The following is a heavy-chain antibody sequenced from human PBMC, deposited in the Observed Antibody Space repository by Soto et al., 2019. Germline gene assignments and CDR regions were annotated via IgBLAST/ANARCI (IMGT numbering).Heavy chain of an antibody. CDR3: ARDLRYYDILTGLDY. CDR2: INWNGGST. V-gene: IGHV3-20*04. Sequence: PGGSLRLSCAASGFTFDDYGVSWARQAPGKGLEWVSGINWNGGSTGYADSVKGRFTISRDNAKNSLYLQMNSLRAEDTALYYCARDLRYYDILTGLDYWGQGTLVTVSS. J-gene: IGHJ4*02. CDR1: GFTFDDYG. D-gene: IGHD3-9*01.